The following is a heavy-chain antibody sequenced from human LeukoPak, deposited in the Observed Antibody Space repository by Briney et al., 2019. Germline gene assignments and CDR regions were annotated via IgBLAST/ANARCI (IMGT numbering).Heavy chain of an antibody. J-gene: IGHJ6*02. CDR2: ISSSGSTI. CDR3: ARDRSSLYGMDV. Sequence: GGSLRLSCAASGFTFSSYEMNWVRQAPGKGLEWVSYISSSGSTIYYADSVKGRFTISRDNARNSLYLQMNSLRGEDTAVYYCARDRSSLYGMDVWGQGTTVTVSS. CDR1: GFTFSSYE. V-gene: IGHV3-48*03. D-gene: IGHD6-6*01.